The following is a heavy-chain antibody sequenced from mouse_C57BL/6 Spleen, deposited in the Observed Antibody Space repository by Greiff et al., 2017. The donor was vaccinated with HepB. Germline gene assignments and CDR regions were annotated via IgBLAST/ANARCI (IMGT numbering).Heavy chain of an antibody. CDR2: IDPSDSYT. Sequence: VQLQQPGAELVMPGASVKLSCKASGYTFTSYWMHWVKQRPGQGLEWIGEIDPSDSYTNYNQKFKGKSTLTVDKSSSTAYMQLSSLTSEDSAVYYCARSHYGSPWYFDVWGTGTTVTVSS. J-gene: IGHJ1*03. D-gene: IGHD1-1*01. CDR1: GYTFTSYW. CDR3: ARSHYGSPWYFDV. V-gene: IGHV1-69*01.